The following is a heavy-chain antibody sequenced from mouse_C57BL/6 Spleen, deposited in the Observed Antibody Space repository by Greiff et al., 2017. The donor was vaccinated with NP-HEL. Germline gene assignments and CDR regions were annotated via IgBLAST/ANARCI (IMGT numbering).Heavy chain of an antibody. CDR3: ARWRPPYGSSSYYYAMDY. D-gene: IGHD1-1*01. V-gene: IGHV1-80*01. Sequence: QVHVKQSGAELVKPGASVKISCKASGYAFSSYWMNWVKQRPGKGLEWIGQIYPGDGDTNYNGKFKGKATLTADKSSSTAYMQLSSLTSEDSAVYFCARWRPPYGSSSYYYAMDYWGQGTSVTVSS. CDR2: IYPGDGDT. CDR1: GYAFSSYW. J-gene: IGHJ4*01.